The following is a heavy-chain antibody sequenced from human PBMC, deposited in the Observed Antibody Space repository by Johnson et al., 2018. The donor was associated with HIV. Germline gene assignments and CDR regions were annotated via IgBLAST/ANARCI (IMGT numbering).Heavy chain of an antibody. D-gene: IGHD1-26*01. CDR2: LSYDGSIK. J-gene: IGHJ3*02. CDR1: GFTFSTYA. V-gene: IGHV3-30*14. CDR3: ARDKWELLGAFDI. Sequence: QVQLVESGGGVVQPGKSLRLSCAASGFTFSTYAVHWVRQAPGKGLEWVAVLSYDGSIKYYADSVKGRFTISRNNAKNSLYLQMNNLRAEDTAVYYCARDKWELLGAFDIWGQGTMVTVSS.